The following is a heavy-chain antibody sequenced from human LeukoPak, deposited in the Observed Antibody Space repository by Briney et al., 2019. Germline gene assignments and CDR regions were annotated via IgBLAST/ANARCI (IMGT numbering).Heavy chain of an antibody. V-gene: IGHV4-34*01. Sequence: PSETLSLTCAVYGGSFSGYYWSWIRQPPGKGLEWIGEINHSGSTNYNPSLKSRVTISVDTSKNQFSLKLSSVTAADTAVDYCARGIRRTTMVRGVAYNWFDPWGQGTLVTVSS. CDR3: ARGIRRTTMVRGVAYNWFDP. D-gene: IGHD3-10*01. CDR1: GGSFSGYY. J-gene: IGHJ5*02. CDR2: INHSGST.